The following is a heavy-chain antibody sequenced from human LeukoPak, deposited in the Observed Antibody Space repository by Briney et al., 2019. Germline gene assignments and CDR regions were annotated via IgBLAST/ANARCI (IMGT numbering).Heavy chain of an antibody. Sequence: PGGSLRLSCAASGFTFSSYAMSWVRQAPGKGLEWVSYISSSSSTIYYADSVKGRFTISRDNAKNSLYLQMNSLRAEDTAVYYCARAGGLLLWFGEPHDAFDIWGQGTMVTVSS. CDR3: ARAGGLLLWFGEPHDAFDI. V-gene: IGHV3-48*01. CDR1: GFTFSSYA. CDR2: ISSSSSTI. D-gene: IGHD3-10*01. J-gene: IGHJ3*02.